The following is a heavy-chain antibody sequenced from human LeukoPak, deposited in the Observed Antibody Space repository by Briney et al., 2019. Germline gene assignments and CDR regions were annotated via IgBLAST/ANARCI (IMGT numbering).Heavy chain of an antibody. CDR3: ARARSWLPIDY. CDR1: GGSLSGYY. J-gene: IGHJ4*02. D-gene: IGHD6-13*01. Sequence: SETLSLTCAVYGGSLSGYYWSWIRQPPGKGLEWIGEINHSGSTNYNPSLKSRVTISVDTSKNQFSLKLSSVTAADTAVYYCARARSWLPIDYWGQGTLVTVSS. CDR2: INHSGST. V-gene: IGHV4-34*01.